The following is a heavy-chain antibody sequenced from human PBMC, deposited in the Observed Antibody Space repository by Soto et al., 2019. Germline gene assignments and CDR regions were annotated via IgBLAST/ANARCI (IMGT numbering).Heavy chain of an antibody. CDR1: GGTFSSYT. V-gene: IGHV1-69*02. Sequence: QVQLVQSGAEVKKPGSSVKVSCKASGGTFSSYTISWVRQAPGQGLEWMGRIIPILGIANYAQKFQGRVTITADKSTSTAYMELSSLRSEDTAVYYCASGGKTTVTTQYYFDYWGQGTLVTVSS. D-gene: IGHD4-17*01. CDR2: IIPILGIA. J-gene: IGHJ4*02. CDR3: ASGGKTTVTTQYYFDY.